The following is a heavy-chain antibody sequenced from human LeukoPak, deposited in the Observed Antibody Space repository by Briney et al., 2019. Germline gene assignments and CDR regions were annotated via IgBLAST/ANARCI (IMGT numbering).Heavy chain of an antibody. Sequence: GGSLRLSCAASGFTFSTYEMNWVRQAPGRGLEWVSYISTSGSTIYYPDSVKGRFTISRDNAKSSLYLQMNSLRAEDTAVYYCAKAPGIAVAWYYYGMDVWGQGTTVTASS. CDR1: GFTFSTYE. CDR3: AKAPGIAVAWYYYGMDV. D-gene: IGHD6-19*01. V-gene: IGHV3-48*03. J-gene: IGHJ6*02. CDR2: ISTSGSTI.